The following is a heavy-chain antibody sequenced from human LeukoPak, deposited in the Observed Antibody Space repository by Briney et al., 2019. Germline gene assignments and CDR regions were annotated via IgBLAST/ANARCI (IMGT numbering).Heavy chain of an antibody. CDR1: GYTFTSYY. D-gene: IGHD3-9*01. J-gene: IGHJ4*02. V-gene: IGHV1-46*03. Sequence: ASVKVSCKASGYTFTSYYMHWVRQAPGQGLEWMGIINPSGVSTSYAQKFQGRVTMTRDTSTSTVYMELSSLRSEDTAVYYCARGAWGYDILTGYYAILDYWGQGTLVTVSS. CDR3: ARGAWGYDILTGYYAILDY. CDR2: INPSGVST.